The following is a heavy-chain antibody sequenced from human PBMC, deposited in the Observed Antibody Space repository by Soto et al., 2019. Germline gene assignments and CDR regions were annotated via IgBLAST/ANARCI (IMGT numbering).Heavy chain of an antibody. D-gene: IGHD6-13*01. V-gene: IGHV3-23*01. CDR2: ISGSGGST. Sequence: EVQLLESGGGLVQPGGSLRLSCAASGFTFSSYAMSWVRQAPGKGLEWVSAISGSGGSTYYADSVKGRFTISRDNSKNTLYLQMNSLRAEDTAVYYCAKHPYSSSWSRVSWFDPWGQGTLVTVSS. J-gene: IGHJ5*02. CDR3: AKHPYSSSWSRVSWFDP. CDR1: GFTFSSYA.